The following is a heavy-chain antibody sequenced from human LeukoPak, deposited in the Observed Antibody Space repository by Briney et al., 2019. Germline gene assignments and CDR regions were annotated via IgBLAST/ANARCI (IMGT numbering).Heavy chain of an antibody. J-gene: IGHJ6*03. V-gene: IGHV1-24*01. CDR2: FDPEDGET. CDR3: ATVGTIQQLAYYYYYMDV. CDR1: GYTLTELS. D-gene: IGHD6-13*01. Sequence: GASVKVSCKVSGYTLTELSMHCVRPAPGKGLEWMGGFDPEDGETIYAQKFQGRVTMTEDTSTDTAYKELSSLRSEDTAVYYCATVGTIQQLAYYYYYMDVWGKGTTVTVSS.